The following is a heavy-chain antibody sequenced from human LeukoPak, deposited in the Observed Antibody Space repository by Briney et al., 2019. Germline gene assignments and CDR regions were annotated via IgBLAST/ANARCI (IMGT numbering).Heavy chain of an antibody. D-gene: IGHD6-19*01. CDR1: GFTFSSYA. Sequence: PGGSLRLSCAASGFTFSSYAMHWVRQAPGKGLEWVAVISYDGSNKYYADSVKGRFTISRDNSKNTLYLQMNSLRVEDTAVYYCAKAHPGSSGWAYYYYGMDVWGQGTTVTVSS. CDR2: ISYDGSNK. J-gene: IGHJ6*02. CDR3: AKAHPGSSGWAYYYYGMDV. V-gene: IGHV3-30-3*01.